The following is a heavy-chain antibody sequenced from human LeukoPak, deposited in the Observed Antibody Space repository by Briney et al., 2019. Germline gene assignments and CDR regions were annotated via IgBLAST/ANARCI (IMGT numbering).Heavy chain of an antibody. Sequence: SETLSLTCAVSGGSISSSNWWSWVRQPPGKGLEWIGEIYHSGSTNYNPSLKSRVTISVDKSKNQFSLKLSSVTAADTAVYYCARDRGDIVVVVAVTPYGMDVWGQGTTVTVSS. CDR3: ARDRGDIVVVVAVTPYGMDV. J-gene: IGHJ6*02. CDR1: GGSISSSNW. V-gene: IGHV4-4*02. D-gene: IGHD2-15*01. CDR2: IYHSGST.